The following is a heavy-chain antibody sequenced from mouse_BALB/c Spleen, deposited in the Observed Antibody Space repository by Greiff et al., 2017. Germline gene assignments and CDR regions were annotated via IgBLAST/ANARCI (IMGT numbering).Heavy chain of an antibody. Sequence: VKLMESGPGLVQPSQSLSITCTVSGFSLTSYGVHWVRQSPGKGLEWLGVIWSGGSTDYNAAFISRLSISKDNSKSQVFFKMNSLQANDTAIYYCARNDYDGDYFDYWGQGTTLTVSS. CDR1: GFSLTSYG. D-gene: IGHD2-4*01. J-gene: IGHJ2*01. CDR3: ARNDYDGDYFDY. CDR2: IWSGGST. V-gene: IGHV2-2*02.